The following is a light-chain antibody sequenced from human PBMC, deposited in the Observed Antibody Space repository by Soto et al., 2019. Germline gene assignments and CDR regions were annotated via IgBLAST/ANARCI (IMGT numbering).Light chain of an antibody. CDR2: EVS. CDR1: SSNVGGYNY. J-gene: IGLJ1*01. V-gene: IGLV2-14*01. CDR3: ASYTSSSSYV. Sequence: QSVLTQPASVSAAPGQSSTISCPGTSSNVGGYNYVSWYQQHPGKAPKLMIYEVSNRPSGVSNRFSGSKSGNTASLTISGLQAEDEADYYCASYTSSSSYVFGTGTKVTVL.